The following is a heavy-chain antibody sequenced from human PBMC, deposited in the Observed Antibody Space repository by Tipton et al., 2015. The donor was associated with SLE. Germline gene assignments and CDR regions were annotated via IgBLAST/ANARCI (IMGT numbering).Heavy chain of an antibody. CDR3: ARGVVLRYYYYYMDV. Sequence: TLSLTCTVSGGSISSSSYYWGWIRQPPGKGLEWIGSIFYSGSTYYNPSLKSRVTMSVDTSKSQFSLNLSSVSAADTAVYYCARGVVLRYYYYYMDVWGKGTTVSVSS. CDR2: IFYSGST. V-gene: IGHV4-39*07. D-gene: IGHD3-22*01. CDR1: GGSISSSSYY. J-gene: IGHJ6*03.